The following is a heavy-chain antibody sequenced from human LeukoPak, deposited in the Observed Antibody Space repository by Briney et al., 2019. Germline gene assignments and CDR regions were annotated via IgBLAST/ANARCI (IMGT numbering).Heavy chain of an antibody. D-gene: IGHD3-3*01. CDR1: LXSTTSNF. CDR3: AREIFGGYNPGAY. J-gene: IGHJ4*02. V-gene: IGHV4-4*02. CDR2: NHRSGSP. Sequence: PSETLSLTCTVSLXSTTSNFWSWVRQPPGKGLELIGENHRSGSPNYNPSLQSRVTISIHRSRNQIALELSSVTAADTAVYYCAREIFGGYNPGAYWGQGILVTVSS.